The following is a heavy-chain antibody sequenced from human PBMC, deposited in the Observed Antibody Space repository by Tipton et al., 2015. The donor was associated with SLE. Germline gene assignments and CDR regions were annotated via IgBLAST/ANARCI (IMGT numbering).Heavy chain of an antibody. J-gene: IGHJ4*02. V-gene: IGHV4-34*01. Sequence: TLSLTCTVSGGSISSYYWSWIRQPPGKGLEWIGEINHSGSTNYNPSLKSRVTISVDTSKNQFSLKLSSVTAADTAVYYCANVNYYFDYWGQGTLVTVSS. D-gene: IGHD3-10*01. CDR3: ANVNYYFDY. CDR1: GGSISSYY. CDR2: INHSGST.